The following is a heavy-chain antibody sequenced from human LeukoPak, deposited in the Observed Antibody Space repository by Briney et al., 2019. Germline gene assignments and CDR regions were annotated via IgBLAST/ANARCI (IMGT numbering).Heavy chain of an antibody. D-gene: IGHD3-22*01. J-gene: IGHJ6*02. CDR3: ARLSYYDSSGYYPTRAYYYYYYGMDV. V-gene: IGHV4-61*08. CDR1: GVSISSVGYY. CDR2: IYYSGST. Sequence: SETLSLTCTVSGVSISSVGYYWSWIRQYPGKGLEWIGYIYYSGSTNYNPSLKSRVTISVDTSKNQFSLKLSSVTAADTAVYYCARLSYYDSSGYYPTRAYYYYYYGMDVWGQGTTVTVSS.